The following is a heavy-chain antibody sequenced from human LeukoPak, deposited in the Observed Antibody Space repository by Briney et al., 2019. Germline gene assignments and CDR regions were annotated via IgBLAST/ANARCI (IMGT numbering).Heavy chain of an antibody. CDR1: GFTFSTYS. D-gene: IGHD4-17*01. Sequence: PGGSLRLSCAASGFTFSTYSMSWVRQAPGKGLEWVSYISSSSSTIYYADSVKGRFTISRDNAKNSLYLQMNSLRAEDTAVYYCARGDYADFDYWGQGTLVTVSS. CDR3: ARGDYADFDY. J-gene: IGHJ4*02. V-gene: IGHV3-48*01. CDR2: ISSSSSTI.